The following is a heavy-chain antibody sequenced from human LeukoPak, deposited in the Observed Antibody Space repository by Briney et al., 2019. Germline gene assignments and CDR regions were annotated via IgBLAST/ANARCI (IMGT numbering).Heavy chain of an antibody. J-gene: IGHJ4*02. V-gene: IGHV4-39*07. CDR3: ARGGGYSGYDFGY. Sequence: SETLSLTCTASGGSISSRSYYWGWIRQPPGKGLEWIGSIYYSGTTYYKPSLKSRVTISVDTSKNQFSLNLSSVTAADTAVYYCARGGGYSGYDFGYWGQGTLVTVSS. CDR2: IYYSGTT. CDR1: GGSISSRSYY. D-gene: IGHD5-12*01.